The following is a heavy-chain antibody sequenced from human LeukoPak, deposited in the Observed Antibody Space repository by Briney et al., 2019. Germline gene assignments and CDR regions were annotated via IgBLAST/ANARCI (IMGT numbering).Heavy chain of an antibody. J-gene: IGHJ4*02. CDR2: ISSSGSTI. V-gene: IGHV3-48*03. CDR3: ARDPPYGGNDY. CDR1: GFTFSSYE. D-gene: IGHD4-23*01. Sequence: TGGSLRLSCAASGFTFSSYEMNWVRQAPGKGLEWVSYISSSGSTIYYADSVKGRFTISRDNAKNSLYLQMNSLRAEDTAVYYRARDPPYGGNDYWGQGTLVTVSS.